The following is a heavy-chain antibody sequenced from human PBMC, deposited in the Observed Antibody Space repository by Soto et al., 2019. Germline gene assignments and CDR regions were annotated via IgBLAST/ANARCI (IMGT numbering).Heavy chain of an antibody. CDR3: SKDDPSLGANHY. CDR1: GFTFNNYG. V-gene: IGHV3-30*18. Sequence: GGSLRLSCAAPGFTFNNYGMHWVRQAPGKGLEWVVVISFDGGNTYYADSVKGRFTISRDNSKNTLYLQMNSLRAEDTAVYYCSKDDPSLGANHYWGQGTLVTVSS. CDR2: ISFDGGNT. D-gene: IGHD1-26*01. J-gene: IGHJ4*02.